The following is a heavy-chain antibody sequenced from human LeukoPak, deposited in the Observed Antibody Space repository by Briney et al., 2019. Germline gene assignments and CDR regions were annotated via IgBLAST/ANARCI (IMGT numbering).Heavy chain of an antibody. D-gene: IGHD3-10*02. Sequence: PGGSLRLSCAASGFTFSSYGMHWVRQAPGKGLEWVAVIWYDGSNKYYADSVKGRFTISRDNSKNTLYLQMNSLRAEDTAVYYCARDHYYVPGAFDIWGQGTMVTVSS. J-gene: IGHJ3*02. CDR3: ARDHYYVPGAFDI. V-gene: IGHV3-33*01. CDR2: IWYDGSNK. CDR1: GFTFSSYG.